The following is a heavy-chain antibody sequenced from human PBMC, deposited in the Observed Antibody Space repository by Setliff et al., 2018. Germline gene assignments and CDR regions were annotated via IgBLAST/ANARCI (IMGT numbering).Heavy chain of an antibody. D-gene: IGHD3-9*01. CDR3: ARLPKIVTGYYGSHYYYYMDV. CDR2: IDPSGNT. CDR1: GGSISSGSNY. V-gene: IGHV4-61*09. Sequence: SETLSLTCTVSGGSISSGSNYWSWIRQPAGRGLEWIGHIDPSGNTNYHPSLKSRVTISGDTSKNQFSLRLNSVTAADTAVYYCARLPKIVTGYYGSHYYYYMDVWGKGTTVTVSS. J-gene: IGHJ6*03.